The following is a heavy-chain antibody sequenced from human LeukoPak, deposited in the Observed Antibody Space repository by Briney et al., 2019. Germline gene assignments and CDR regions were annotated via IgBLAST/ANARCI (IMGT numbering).Heavy chain of an antibody. CDR1: GFTFSSYG. D-gene: IGHD1-26*01. Sequence: GGSLRLSCAASGFTFSSYGMHWVRQAPGRGLEWVAVVSYDGSDKYCADSVKGRLTISRDNSKNTLYLRMSSLRVEDTAVYYCAGYSGNYYSHAFDIWGQGTMVTVSS. CDR2: VSYDGSDK. CDR3: AGYSGNYYSHAFDI. J-gene: IGHJ3*02. V-gene: IGHV3-30*03.